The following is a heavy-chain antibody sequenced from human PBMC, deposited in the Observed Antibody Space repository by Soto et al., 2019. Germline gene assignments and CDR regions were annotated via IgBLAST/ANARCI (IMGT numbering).Heavy chain of an antibody. J-gene: IGHJ4*02. CDR1: GFTFSSDT. V-gene: IGHV3-23*01. Sequence: EVQLLESGGGLVQPGGSLRLSCAASGFTFSSDTVSWVRQAPGKGLEWVSAISGSGGSTYHADSVKGRFTISRDNSKNTLYLQMNSLSAEDTAVYYCAKEDSRVVVMVFWGQGTLVTVSS. CDR3: AKEDSRVVVMVF. D-gene: IGHD3-22*01. CDR2: ISGSGGST.